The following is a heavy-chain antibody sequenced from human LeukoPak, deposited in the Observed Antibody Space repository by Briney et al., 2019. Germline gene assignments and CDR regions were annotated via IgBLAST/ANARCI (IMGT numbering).Heavy chain of an antibody. CDR1: GFTFSSYS. D-gene: IGHD3-22*01. J-gene: IGHJ3*02. CDR3: ARDRHPTYYYDSSGYFGVGDAFDI. CDR2: ISSSSSYI. Sequence: GGSLRLSCAASGFTFSSYSMNWVRQAPGKGLEWVSSISSSSSYIYYADSVKGRSTISRDNAKNSLYLQMNSLRAEDTAVYYCARDRHPTYYYDSSGYFGVGDAFDIWGQGTMVTVSS. V-gene: IGHV3-21*01.